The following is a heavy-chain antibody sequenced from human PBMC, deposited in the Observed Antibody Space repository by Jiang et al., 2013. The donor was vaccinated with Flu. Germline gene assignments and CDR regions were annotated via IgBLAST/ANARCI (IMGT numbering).Heavy chain of an antibody. Sequence: SGAEVKKPGSSVKVSCKASGGTFSSYAISWVRQAPGQGLEWMGGIIPIFGTANYAQKFQGRVTITADESTSTAYMELSSLRSEDTAVYYCAREPSGSWSGYYYGMDVWGQGTTVTVSS. J-gene: IGHJ6*02. CDR1: GGTFSSYA. D-gene: IGHD6-13*01. V-gene: IGHV1-69*01. CDR3: AREPSGSWSGYYYGMDV. CDR2: IIPIFGTA.